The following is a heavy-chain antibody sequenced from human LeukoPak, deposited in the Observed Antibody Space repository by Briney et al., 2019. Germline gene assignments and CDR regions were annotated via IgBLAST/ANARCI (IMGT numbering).Heavy chain of an antibody. CDR1: GYSFTSYW. CDR3: ARHVGYGDFPLDH. CDR2: IYPGDSDT. Sequence: LGESLKISCKGSGYSFTSYWIGWVRQMPGKGLEWMGIIYPGDSDTGYGPSFQGQVTISADKSNSTAYLQWSSLKASDSAMYYCARHVGYGDFPLDHWGQGTLVTVSS. V-gene: IGHV5-51*01. D-gene: IGHD4-17*01. J-gene: IGHJ4*02.